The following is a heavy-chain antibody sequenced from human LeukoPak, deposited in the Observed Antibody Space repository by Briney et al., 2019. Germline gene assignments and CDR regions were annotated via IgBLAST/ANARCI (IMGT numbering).Heavy chain of an antibody. CDR1: GFTFSSYS. CDR3: ARDLVDYDSSGYYYTYYFDY. V-gene: IGHV3-21*01. D-gene: IGHD3-22*01. Sequence: GGSLRLPCAASGFTFSSYSMNWVRQAPGKGLEWVSSISSSSSYIYYADSVKGRFTISRDNAKNSLYLQMNSLRAEDTAVYYCARDLVDYDSSGYYYTYYFDYWGQGTLVTVSS. J-gene: IGHJ4*02. CDR2: ISSSSSYI.